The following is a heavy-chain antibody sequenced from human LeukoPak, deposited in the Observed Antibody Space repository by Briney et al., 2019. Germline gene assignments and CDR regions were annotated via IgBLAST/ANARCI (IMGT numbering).Heavy chain of an antibody. CDR1: GGFSSRSSYY. CDR2: IHYSGST. D-gene: IGHD2-15*01. V-gene: IGHV4-39*01. CDR3: ASLHAGACSGGSCYHNY. Sequence: SGTLSLTCTVSGGFSSRSSYYWGWIRQPPGKGLEWIGTIHYSGSTYYNASLKSRVTISVDKSKNQFSLNLSSVTAADTAVYYCASLHAGACSGGSCYHNYWGQGSLVTVSS. J-gene: IGHJ4*02.